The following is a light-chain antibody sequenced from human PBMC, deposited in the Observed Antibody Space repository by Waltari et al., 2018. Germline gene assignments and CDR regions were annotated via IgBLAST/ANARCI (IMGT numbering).Light chain of an antibody. CDR1: SGDVGGYNY. CDR3: SSYAGSDTFVV. CDR2: DIN. J-gene: IGLJ2*01. V-gene: IGLV2-11*01. Sequence: QSALTQPRSVSGSPGQSVTISCIGTSGDVGGYNYVSWYQHHSGQAPKLIIYDINKRPSGLPDRFSGSRSVNTASLTSSRLQAEDEADYYCSSYAGSDTFVVLGGGTKVTVL.